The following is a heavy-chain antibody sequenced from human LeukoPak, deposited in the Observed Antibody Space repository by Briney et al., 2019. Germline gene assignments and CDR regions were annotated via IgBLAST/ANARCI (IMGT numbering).Heavy chain of an antibody. V-gene: IGHV3-30*04. J-gene: IGHJ4*02. D-gene: IGHD6-13*01. CDR2: ISYDGSNN. CDR1: GFTFSSFA. Sequence: GGTLRLSCAASGFTFSSFAMHWVRQAPGKGLEWVAVISYDGSNNYYAASVKGRFTISRDNSKNTLYLQMYSLRTEDTAVYYCARDRVAAADLDYWGQGTLVTVSS. CDR3: ARDRVAAADLDY.